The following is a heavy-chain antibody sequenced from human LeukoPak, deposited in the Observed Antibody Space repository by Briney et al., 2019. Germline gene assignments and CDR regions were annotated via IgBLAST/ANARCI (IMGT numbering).Heavy chain of an antibody. CDR2: INPSGGYT. CDR3: ARQEDSSGYYYFY. J-gene: IGHJ4*02. CDR1: GYTFTNYY. Sequence: ASVKVSCKASGYTFTNYYMHWVRQAPGQGLEWMGVINPSGGYTTYAQKFQGRVTMARDTSTSTVSMELSSLRSEDTAVYFCARQEDSSGYYYFYWGQGTLVTVSS. D-gene: IGHD3-22*01. V-gene: IGHV1-46*01.